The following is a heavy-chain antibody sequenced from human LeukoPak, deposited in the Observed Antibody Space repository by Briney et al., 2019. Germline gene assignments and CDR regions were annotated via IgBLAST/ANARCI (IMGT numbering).Heavy chain of an antibody. V-gene: IGHV2-5*01. CDR1: GFSLTTSAVG. D-gene: IGHD3-22*01. Sequence: SGPTLVNPTQTPTLTCTFSGFSLTTSAVGVGWIRQPPGKALEWVALIYGHDDKRYNPSLKSRLTITKDTSKNQVVLTMTNMDPVDTATYYCAHCPDYYDSSGTRGAFDIWGQGTMVTVSS. CDR2: IYGHDDK. J-gene: IGHJ3*02. CDR3: AHCPDYYDSSGTRGAFDI.